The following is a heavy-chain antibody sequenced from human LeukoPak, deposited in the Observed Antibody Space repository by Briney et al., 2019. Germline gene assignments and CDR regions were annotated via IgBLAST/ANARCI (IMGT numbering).Heavy chain of an antibody. CDR1: GGSFSGYS. Sequence: PSETPSLTCAVYGGSFSGYSWSWIRQPPGKGLEWIGEINHSGSTNYNPSLKSRVTLSVDTSKNQFSLKLSSVTAADTAVYYCARGIEESFLKQCFLPWFAPGGREPLATVS. J-gene: IGHJ5*02. V-gene: IGHV4-34*01. CDR3: ARGIEESFLKQCFLPWFAP. CDR2: INHSGST. D-gene: IGHD2/OR15-2a*01.